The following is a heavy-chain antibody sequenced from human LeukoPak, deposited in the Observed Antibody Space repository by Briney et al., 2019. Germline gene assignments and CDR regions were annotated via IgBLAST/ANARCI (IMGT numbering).Heavy chain of an antibody. J-gene: IGHJ6*04. D-gene: IGHD6-19*01. CDR2: IYPGDSET. Sequence: GESLKISCKGSGYTFTNHWLGWVRQVPGKGLEYMGIIYPGDSETRYSPSFEGQVTISADKSTSTAYLHWTSLKASDTAIYYCTGWADSVDVWGRGTTVIVSS. CDR1: GYTFTNHW. V-gene: IGHV5-51*01. CDR3: TGWADSVDV.